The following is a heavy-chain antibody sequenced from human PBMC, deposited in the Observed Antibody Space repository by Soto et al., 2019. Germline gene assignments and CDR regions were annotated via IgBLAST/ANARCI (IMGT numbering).Heavy chain of an antibody. Sequence: GGSLRLSCAASGFTFSSYWMSWVRQATGKGLEWVANIKQDGSEKYYVDSVKGRFTISRDNAKNSLYLQMNSLRAEDTAVYYCARASGYCSSTSCYNYYYYYMDVWGKGTTVTVSS. CDR2: IKQDGSEK. CDR1: GFTFSSYW. D-gene: IGHD2-2*02. CDR3: ARASGYCSSTSCYNYYYYYMDV. V-gene: IGHV3-7*04. J-gene: IGHJ6*03.